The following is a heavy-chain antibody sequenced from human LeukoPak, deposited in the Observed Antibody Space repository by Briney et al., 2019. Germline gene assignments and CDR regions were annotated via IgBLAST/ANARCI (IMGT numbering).Heavy chain of an antibody. CDR2: ISWNSGSI. V-gene: IGHV3-9*01. CDR1: GFTFDDYA. CDR3: AKGQEQWRGGWFDP. J-gene: IGHJ5*02. D-gene: IGHD6-19*01. Sequence: PGGSLRLSCVASGFTFDDYAIHWVRQAPGKGLEWVSGISWNSGSIAYADSVKGRFTISRDNAKNSLYLQMNSLRAEDTALYYCAKGQEQWRGGWFDPWGQGTLVTVSS.